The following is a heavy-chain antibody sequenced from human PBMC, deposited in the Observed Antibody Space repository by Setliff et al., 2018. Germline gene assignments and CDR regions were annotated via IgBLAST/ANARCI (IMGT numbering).Heavy chain of an antibody. CDR3: ARLRGAFDY. V-gene: IGHV4-61*08. CDR1: GGSISSGGYY. Sequence: PSETLSLTCTVSGGSISSGGYYWSWIRQHPGKGLEWIGYIYYSGSTNYNPSLESRVTISVDTSKNQFSLRLNSATAADTAVYYCARLRGAFDYWGQGTLVTV. CDR2: IYYSGST. J-gene: IGHJ4*02. D-gene: IGHD3-16*01.